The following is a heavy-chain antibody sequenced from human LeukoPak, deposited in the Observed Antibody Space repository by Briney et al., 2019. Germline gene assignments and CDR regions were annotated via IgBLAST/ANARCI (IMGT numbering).Heavy chain of an antibody. Sequence: PGGSLRLSCAASGFTFSDYYMSWIRQAPGKGLEWVSYISSSGSTIYYADSVKGRFTIYRENAKKSLYLQMNSLRAEDTAVYYCAAKYYDFWSGYYDWGQGTLVTVSS. D-gene: IGHD3-3*01. CDR3: AAKYYDFWSGYYD. V-gene: IGHV3-11*04. J-gene: IGHJ4*02. CDR1: GFTFSDYY. CDR2: ISSSGSTI.